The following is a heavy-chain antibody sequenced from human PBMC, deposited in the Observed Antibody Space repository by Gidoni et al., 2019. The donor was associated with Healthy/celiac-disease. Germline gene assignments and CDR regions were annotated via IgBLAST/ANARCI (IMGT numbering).Heavy chain of an antibody. V-gene: IGHV4-4*02. Sequence: QVQLQESGPGLVKPSGTLSLTCAVSGGPISSSNRWSWVRQPPGKGLEWIGEIYHSGSTNYNPSLKSRVTISGDKSKKQFSLKLSSVTAAGTAVYYGARDRPNNWNYGGRNAFDIWGQGTMVTVSS. CDR1: GGPISSSNR. D-gene: IGHD1-7*01. CDR3: ARDRPNNWNYGGRNAFDI. J-gene: IGHJ3*02. CDR2: IYHSGST.